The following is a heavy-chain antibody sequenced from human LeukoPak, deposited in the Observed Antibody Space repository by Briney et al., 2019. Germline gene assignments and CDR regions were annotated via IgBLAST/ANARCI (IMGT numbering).Heavy chain of an antibody. J-gene: IGHJ6*01. CDR2: IDTSGGDI. V-gene: IGHV3-48*03. CDR1: GFTLSSDA. CDR3: ARASRVDYRYGMVA. Sequence: PGGSLRLSCAASGFTLSSDAMNWVRQAPGKGLEWVSYIDTSGGDIYYADSVKGRFTISRDKAKNSVYLQMYSPRIEDTAVYCCARASRVDYRYGMVAWGERDTVSVSS. D-gene: IGHD3-3*01.